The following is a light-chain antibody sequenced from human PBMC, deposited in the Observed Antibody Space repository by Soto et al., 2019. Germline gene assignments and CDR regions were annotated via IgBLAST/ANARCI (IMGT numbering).Light chain of an antibody. V-gene: IGKV3-20*01. CDR3: QHYDSSLST. CDR2: GAS. J-gene: IGKJ4*01. Sequence: EIVLTQSPGTLSLFPGERATLSCRASQSIDSISLAWYQHKPGHAPRLLIYGASSRSTAIPDRFSGSGSGTDFTLTISRLEPEDFAVYYCQHYDSSLSTFGGGTKVEIK. CDR1: QSIDSIS.